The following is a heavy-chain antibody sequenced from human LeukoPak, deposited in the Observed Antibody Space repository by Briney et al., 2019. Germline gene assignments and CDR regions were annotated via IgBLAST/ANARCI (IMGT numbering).Heavy chain of an antibody. J-gene: IGHJ4*02. CDR3: ARDRWDDSSGFYY. D-gene: IGHD3-22*01. Sequence: SETLSLTCTVSGGSISSSSYYWGWIRQPPGTGLEWIGSIYYSGSTYYNPSLKSRVTISVDTSKNQFSLKLSSVTAAGTAVYYCARDRWDDSSGFYYWGQGTLVTVSS. CDR1: GGSISSSSYY. V-gene: IGHV4-39*07. CDR2: IYYSGST.